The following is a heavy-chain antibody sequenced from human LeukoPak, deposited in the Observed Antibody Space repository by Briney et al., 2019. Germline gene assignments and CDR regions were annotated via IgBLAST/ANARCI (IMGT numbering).Heavy chain of an antibody. J-gene: IGHJ4*02. V-gene: IGHV1-2*02. Sequence: ASVKVSCKASGYTFTGYYMHWVRQAPGQGLEGMGWINPNSGGTNYAQKFQGRVTMTRDTSISTAYMELSRLRSDDTAVYYCARDLAIAAAGEYWGQGTLVTVSS. CDR2: INPNSGGT. D-gene: IGHD6-13*01. CDR1: GYTFTGYY. CDR3: ARDLAIAAAGEY.